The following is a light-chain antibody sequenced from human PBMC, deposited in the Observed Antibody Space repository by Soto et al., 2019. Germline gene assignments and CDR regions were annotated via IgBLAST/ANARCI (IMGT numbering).Light chain of an antibody. CDR2: GNS. Sequence: QSVLTQPPSVSGAPGQRVTISCTGSSSNIGAGYDVHWYQQLPGTAPKLLIYGNSNRPSGVPDRFSGSKSGTSASLAITGLQAEAEADYYCQSYDCSLSALYVFGTGTKLTVL. CDR1: SSNIGAGYD. V-gene: IGLV1-40*01. CDR3: QSYDCSLSALYV. J-gene: IGLJ1*01.